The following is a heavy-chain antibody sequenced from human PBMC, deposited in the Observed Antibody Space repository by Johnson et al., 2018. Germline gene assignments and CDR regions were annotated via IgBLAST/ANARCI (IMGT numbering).Heavy chain of an antibody. V-gene: IGHV4-59*01. J-gene: IGHJ4*02. CDR1: GDSISNYY. CDR3: SRQRGYYSHFDY. CDR2: IYYTGST. Sequence: QVQLQESGPGLVKPSETLSLTCTVSGDSISNYYWSWVRQPPGKGLEYIGYIYYTGSTKYNPSLQSRVAISVDTSKNQFSRKLTSVTAADTALYYCSRQRGYYSHFDYWSQGTLVTVSS. D-gene: IGHD3-22*01.